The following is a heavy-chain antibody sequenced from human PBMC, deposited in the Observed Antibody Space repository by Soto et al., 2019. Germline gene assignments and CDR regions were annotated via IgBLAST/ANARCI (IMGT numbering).Heavy chain of an antibody. J-gene: IGHJ3*02. D-gene: IGHD2-15*01. CDR1: GGTFSSYT. CDR2: IIPILGIA. CDR3: ASRVCSGGSCYTSDAFDI. Sequence: SVKVSCKASGGTFSSYTISWVRQAPGQGLEWMGRIIPILGIANYAQKFQGRATITADKSTSTAYMELSSLRSGDTAVYYCASRVCSGGSCYTSDAFDIWGQGTMVTVSS. V-gene: IGHV1-69*02.